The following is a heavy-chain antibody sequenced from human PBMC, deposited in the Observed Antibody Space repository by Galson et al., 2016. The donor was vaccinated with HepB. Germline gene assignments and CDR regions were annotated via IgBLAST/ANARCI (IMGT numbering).Heavy chain of an antibody. D-gene: IGHD2-2*01. J-gene: IGHJ4*02. CDR2: ISYDGSNK. Sequence: SLRLSCAASGFTFSSYGMHWVRQAPGKGLEWVAVISYDGSNKNYADSVKGRFTVSRDSSKNTLYLQMNSLRAEDTAVYYCAKDLGYCSSTSCYDFDYWGQGTLVTVSS. CDR3: AKDLGYCSSTSCYDFDY. V-gene: IGHV3-30*18. CDR1: GFTFSSYG.